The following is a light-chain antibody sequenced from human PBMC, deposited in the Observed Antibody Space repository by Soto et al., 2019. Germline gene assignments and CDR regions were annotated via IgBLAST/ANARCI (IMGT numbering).Light chain of an antibody. J-gene: IGKJ3*01. CDR1: QSVGSG. V-gene: IGKV3-15*01. Sequence: EIVLTQSPATLSLSPGERATLSCRASQSVGSGLAWYQQKPGQAPRLLIYAASTRATGIPARFSGSGSGTEFTLTISSLQPEDFAVYYCQQFRTFGPGTKVDIK. CDR3: QQFRT. CDR2: AAS.